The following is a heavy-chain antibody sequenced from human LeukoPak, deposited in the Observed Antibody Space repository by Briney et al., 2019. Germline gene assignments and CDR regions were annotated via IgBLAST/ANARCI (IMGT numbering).Heavy chain of an antibody. CDR3: ARALGIGYEANAFDI. V-gene: IGHV3-30*04. J-gene: IGHJ3*02. CDR1: EFTFSSYA. Sequence: GRSLRLSCAASEFTFSSYAMHWVRQAPGKGLEWVAVISYDGSNKYYADSVKGRFTISRDNSKNTLYLQMNSLRAEDTAVYYCARALGIGYEANAFDIWGQGTMVTVSS. D-gene: IGHD5-12*01. CDR2: ISYDGSNK.